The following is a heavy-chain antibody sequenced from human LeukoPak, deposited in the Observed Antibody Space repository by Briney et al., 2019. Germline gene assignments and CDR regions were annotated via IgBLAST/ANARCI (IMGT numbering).Heavy chain of an antibody. Sequence: SQTLSLTCTVSGGSISSGDYYWSWIRQPPGKGLERIGYIYYSGSTYYNPSLKSRVTISVDTSKNQFSLKLSSVTAADTAVYYCARGGYSYGSSPWFDPWGQGTLVTVSS. CDR1: GGSISSGDYY. D-gene: IGHD5-18*01. CDR3: ARGGYSYGSSPWFDP. V-gene: IGHV4-30-4*08. CDR2: IYYSGST. J-gene: IGHJ5*02.